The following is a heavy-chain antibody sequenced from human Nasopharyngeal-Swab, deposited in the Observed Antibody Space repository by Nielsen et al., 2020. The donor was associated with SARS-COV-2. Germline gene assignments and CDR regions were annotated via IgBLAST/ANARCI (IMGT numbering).Heavy chain of an antibody. Sequence: WIRQPPGKGLEWIGEIYHSGSTSYNPSLKRRVTISVDKSKNHFSLKLSSVTAADTAVYYCARAPWFDPWGQGTLVTVSS. J-gene: IGHJ5*02. CDR3: ARAPWFDP. V-gene: IGHV4-4*02. CDR2: IYHSGST.